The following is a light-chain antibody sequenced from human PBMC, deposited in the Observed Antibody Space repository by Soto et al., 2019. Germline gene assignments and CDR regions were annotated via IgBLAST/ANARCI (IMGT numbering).Light chain of an antibody. V-gene: IGKV3-15*01. CDR3: QQYNTWPQT. CDR1: QSVSSS. CDR2: AAS. J-gene: IGKJ1*01. Sequence: EIVMTQSPATLSVSPGERATLSCRASQSVSSSLAWYQQKPGQAPRLLIYAASTRATGIPARFSGSGSGTAFTLTISSRQSEDFAVSYCQQYNTWPQTFGQGTKVEIQ.